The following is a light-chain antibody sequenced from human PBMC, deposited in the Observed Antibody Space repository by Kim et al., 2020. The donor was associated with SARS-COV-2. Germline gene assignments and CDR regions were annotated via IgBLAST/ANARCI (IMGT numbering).Light chain of an antibody. CDR2: GKN. V-gene: IGLV3-19*01. CDR3: NSRDSSGNHVV. CDR1: SLRSYY. J-gene: IGLJ2*01. Sequence: ALGQTVRITVQGDSLRSYYASWYQQKPGRAPVLVIYGKNNRPSGIPDRFSGSSSGNTASLTITGAQAEDEADYYCNSRDSSGNHVVFGGGTQLTVL.